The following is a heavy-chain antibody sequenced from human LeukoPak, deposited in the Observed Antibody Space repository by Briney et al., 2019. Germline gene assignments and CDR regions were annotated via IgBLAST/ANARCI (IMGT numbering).Heavy chain of an antibody. J-gene: IGHJ4*02. CDR2: IGIGGDT. V-gene: IGHV3-13*01. CDR3: ARDLHDGYPYYYDSSGYYYHINFDY. CDR1: GFTFSNYE. D-gene: IGHD3-22*01. Sequence: PGGSLRLSCAGSGFTFSNYEMHWVRQVAGGGLEWVSAIGIGGDTFYTGSVKGRFTISRDNAKNSLYLQMNSLRAEDTAVYYCARDLHDGYPYYYDSSGYYYHINFDYWGQGTLVTVSS.